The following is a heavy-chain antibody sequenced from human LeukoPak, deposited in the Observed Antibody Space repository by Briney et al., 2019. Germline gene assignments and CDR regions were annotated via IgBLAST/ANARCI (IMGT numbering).Heavy chain of an antibody. D-gene: IGHD1-7*01. CDR2: ISYDGSNK. CDR3: ARDAGRENYPTSWFDP. Sequence: GGSLRLSCAASGFTFSSYGMHWVRQAPGKGLEWVAVISYDGSNKYYADSVKGRFTISRDNSKNTLYLQMNSLRAEDTAVYYCARDAGRENYPTSWFDPWGQGTLVTVSS. V-gene: IGHV3-30*03. J-gene: IGHJ5*02. CDR1: GFTFSSYG.